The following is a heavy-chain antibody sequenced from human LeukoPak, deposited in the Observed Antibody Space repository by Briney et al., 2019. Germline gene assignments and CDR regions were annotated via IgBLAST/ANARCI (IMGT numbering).Heavy chain of an antibody. V-gene: IGHV3-43D*03. Sequence: GGSLRLSCAASGFTFDDYAMHWVRQAPGKGLEWVSLISWDGGSTYYADSVKGRFTISRDNSKNSLYLQMNSLRAEDTALYYCAKDMGYSGSYYDGNYFDYWGQGTLVTVSS. J-gene: IGHJ4*02. CDR2: ISWDGGST. CDR3: AKDMGYSGSYYDGNYFDY. CDR1: GFTFDDYA. D-gene: IGHD1-26*01.